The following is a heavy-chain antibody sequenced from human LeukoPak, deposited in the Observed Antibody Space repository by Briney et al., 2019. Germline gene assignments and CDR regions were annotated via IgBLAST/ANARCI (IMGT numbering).Heavy chain of an antibody. Sequence: GESLKISFKGSGYRFTSYWIGWVRPMPGKGLEWMGIIYPGDSDTRFSPSFQGQVTISADKSISTAYLQWSSLKASDTAMYYCARSVGGSGSSPGDYGGQGTLVTVSS. CDR3: ARSVGGSGSSPGDY. J-gene: IGHJ4*02. D-gene: IGHD3-10*01. CDR1: GYRFTSYW. CDR2: IYPGDSDT. V-gene: IGHV5-51*01.